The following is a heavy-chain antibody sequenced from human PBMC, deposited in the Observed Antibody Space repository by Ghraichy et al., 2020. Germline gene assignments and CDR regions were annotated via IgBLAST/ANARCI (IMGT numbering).Heavy chain of an antibody. CDR1: GGSISSSNW. Sequence: SETLSLTCAVSGGSISSSNWWSWVRQPPGKGLEWIGEIYHSGSTNYNPSLKSRVTMSVDKSKNQFSLKLSSVTAADTAVYYCARDPNDYGGDDAFDIWGQGTMVTVSS. V-gene: IGHV4-4*02. CDR2: IYHSGST. CDR3: ARDPNDYGGDDAFDI. D-gene: IGHD4-23*01. J-gene: IGHJ3*02.